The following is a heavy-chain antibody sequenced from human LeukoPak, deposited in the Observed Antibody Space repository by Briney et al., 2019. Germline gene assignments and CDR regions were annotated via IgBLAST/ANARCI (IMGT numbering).Heavy chain of an antibody. CDR3: ARVLAGYDTSGYYWDAFDI. CDR1: GGTFSSYA. Sequence: ASVKVSCKASGGTFSSYAISWVRQAPGQGLEWMGGIIPIFGTTNYAQKFQGRVTITADESTSTAYMELSSLRSGDTAVYYCARVLAGYDTSGYYWDAFDIWGQGTMVSVSS. J-gene: IGHJ3*02. CDR2: IIPIFGTT. V-gene: IGHV1-69*01. D-gene: IGHD3-22*01.